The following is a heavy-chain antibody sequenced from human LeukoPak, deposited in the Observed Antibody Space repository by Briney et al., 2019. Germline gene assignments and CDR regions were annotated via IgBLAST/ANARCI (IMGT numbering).Heavy chain of an antibody. CDR1: GYTFTNYG. J-gene: IGHJ4*02. Sequence: GASVKVSCKASGYTFTNYGITWVRQAPGQGLEWVVWISANNSDTNYAQKLQGRVTVTTDTSTSTAYMEPRSLRSDDTAVYYCARAPPRVTAAGYDYWGQGTLVTVSS. D-gene: IGHD6-13*01. CDR3: ARAPPRVTAAGYDY. V-gene: IGHV1-18*01. CDR2: ISANNSDT.